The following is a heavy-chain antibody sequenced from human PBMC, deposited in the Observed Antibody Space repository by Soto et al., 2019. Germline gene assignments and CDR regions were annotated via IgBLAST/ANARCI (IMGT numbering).Heavy chain of an antibody. CDR3: ARDATYYYDSSGSQVGY. CDR1: GYTFTSYY. J-gene: IGHJ4*02. D-gene: IGHD3-22*01. Sequence: ASVKVSCKASGYTFTSYYMHWVRQAPGQGLEWMGIINPSGGSTSYAQKFQGRVTMTRDTSTSTVYMELSSLRSEDTAVYYCARDATYYYDSSGSQVGYWGQGTLVTVSS. V-gene: IGHV1-46*01. CDR2: INPSGGST.